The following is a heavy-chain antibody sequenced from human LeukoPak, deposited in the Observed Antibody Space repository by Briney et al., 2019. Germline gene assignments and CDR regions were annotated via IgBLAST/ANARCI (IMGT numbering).Heavy chain of an antibody. J-gene: IGHJ4*02. CDR1: GESLNSYY. CDR2: IYESGTT. V-gene: IGHV4-34*01. Sequence: PSETLSLTCAVYGESLNSYYWSWVRQPPGEGLEWIGEIYESGTTDYNPSLKSRVTISMVPSKQQVSLSLSSVTAADTAVYYCARGAWATRLGSWGLGTPVIVSS. CDR3: ARGAWATRLGS. D-gene: IGHD2-15*01.